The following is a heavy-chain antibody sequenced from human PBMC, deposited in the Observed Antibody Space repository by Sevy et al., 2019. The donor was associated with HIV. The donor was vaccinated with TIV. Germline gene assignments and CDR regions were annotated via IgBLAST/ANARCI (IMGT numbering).Heavy chain of an antibody. V-gene: IGHV3-23*01. D-gene: IGHD3-9*01. J-gene: IGHJ4*02. Sequence: GGSLRLSCAASGFIFSNYTMSWVRLAPGKGLEWVSVLSGSGGRTHYADSVKGRFTISRENSKNTLYLQMNSLRAEDTAVYYCAKRFPKGTYFDIWGQGTLVTVSS. CDR2: LSGSGGRT. CDR3: AKRFPKGTYFDI. CDR1: GFIFSNYT.